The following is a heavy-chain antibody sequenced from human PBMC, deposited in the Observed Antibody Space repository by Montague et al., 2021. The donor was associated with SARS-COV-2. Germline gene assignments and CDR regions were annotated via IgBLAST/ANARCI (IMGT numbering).Heavy chain of an antibody. D-gene: IGHD2-2*01. J-gene: IGHJ6*02. CDR3: ARVPYRLLFVPRYYGMDV. V-gene: IGHV4-59*12. Sequence: SETLSLTCTVSGGSISSFYRSWFRQPPGKGLEWIGYISDSGSTNYNPSLTSRVTMSVDTSKNQFSLKLSSATAADTAVYYCARVPYRLLFVPRYYGMDVWGQGTTVTVSS. CDR2: ISDSGST. CDR1: GGSISSFY.